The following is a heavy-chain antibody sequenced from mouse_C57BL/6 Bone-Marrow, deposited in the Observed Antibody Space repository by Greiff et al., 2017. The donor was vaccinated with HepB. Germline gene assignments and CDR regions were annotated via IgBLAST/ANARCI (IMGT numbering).Heavy chain of an antibody. J-gene: IGHJ2*01. V-gene: IGHV14-4*01. CDR1: GFNIKDDY. D-gene: IGHD1-3*01. Sequence: EVKLQESGAELVRPGASVKLSCTASGFNIKDDYMHWVKQRPEQGLEWIGWIDPENGDTEYASKFQGKATITADTSSNTAYLQLSSLTSEDTAVYYCTTISGSYFDYWGQGTTLTVSS. CDR3: TTISGSYFDY. CDR2: IDPENGDT.